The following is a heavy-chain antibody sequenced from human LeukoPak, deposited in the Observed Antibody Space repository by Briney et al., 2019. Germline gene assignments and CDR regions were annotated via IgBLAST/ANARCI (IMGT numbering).Heavy chain of an antibody. CDR1: GFSFSKYA. CDR3: VKDRTVAGTDARYYFDY. CDR2: IWFDGRQA. V-gene: IGHV3-33*06. Sequence: PARSLRLSCAASGFSFSKYAMHWVRQAPGKGLEWVAVIWFDGRQAFYADSVKGRFTISRDNSKSTLYLQVNSLRAEDTALYYCVKDRTVAGTDARYYFDYWGQGTLVTVSS. D-gene: IGHD6-19*01. J-gene: IGHJ4*02.